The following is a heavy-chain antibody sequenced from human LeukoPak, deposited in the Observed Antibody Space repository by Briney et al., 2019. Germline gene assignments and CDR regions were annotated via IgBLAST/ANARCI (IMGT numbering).Heavy chain of an antibody. CDR3: AADHPYSGSYR. J-gene: IGHJ5*02. CDR2: INPSGGST. Sequence: ASVKVSCKASGYTFTSYYMHWVRQAPGQGLEWMGIINPSGGSTSYAQKFQGRVTMARDMSTSTVYMELSSLRSEDTAVYYCAADHPYSGSYRWGQGTLVTVSS. V-gene: IGHV1-46*01. CDR1: GYTFTSYY. D-gene: IGHD1-26*01.